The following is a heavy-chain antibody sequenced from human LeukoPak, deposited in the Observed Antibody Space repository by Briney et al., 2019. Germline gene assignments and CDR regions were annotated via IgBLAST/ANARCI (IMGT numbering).Heavy chain of an antibody. CDR1: GFTFDDYA. D-gene: IGHD2-8*02. CDR3: VRDVSLGFCTGGACSAHFNY. V-gene: IGHV3-9*03. Sequence: GRSLRLSCAASGFTFDDYAMHWVRQAPGKGLEWVSGISWNSGTTVYVDSVKGRFTISRDNAKNSLYWQMYSLRPEDMALYYCVRDVSLGFCTGGACSAHFNYWGQGTLVIVSS. J-gene: IGHJ4*02. CDR2: ISWNSGTT.